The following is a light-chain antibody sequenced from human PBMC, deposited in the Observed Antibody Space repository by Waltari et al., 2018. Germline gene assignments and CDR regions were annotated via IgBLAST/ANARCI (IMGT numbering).Light chain of an antibody. CDR3: QQYNNYPYT. CDR2: KAS. Sequence: DIQMTQSPSTLSASVGDRVTITCRASQSISSWLAWYQQKPGKAPKLPIYKASTLESGVPSRFSGSGSGTEFTLTISSLQPDDFATYYCQQYNNYPYTFGQGTRLEIK. J-gene: IGKJ2*01. CDR1: QSISSW. V-gene: IGKV1-5*03.